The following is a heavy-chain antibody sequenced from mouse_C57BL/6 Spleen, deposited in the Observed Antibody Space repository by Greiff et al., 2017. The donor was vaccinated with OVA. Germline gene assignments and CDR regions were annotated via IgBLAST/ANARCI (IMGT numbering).Heavy chain of an antibody. D-gene: IGHD1-1*01. V-gene: IGHV5-16*01. Sequence: EVKLVESEGGLVQPGSSMKLSCTASGFTFSDYYMAWVRQVPEKGLEWVANINYDGSSTYYLDSLKSRFIISRDNAKNILYLQMSSLKSEDTATYYCARQNYYGSSYEDWYFDVWGTGTTVTVSS. CDR3: ARQNYYGSSYEDWYFDV. CDR2: INYDGSST. CDR1: GFTFSDYY. J-gene: IGHJ1*03.